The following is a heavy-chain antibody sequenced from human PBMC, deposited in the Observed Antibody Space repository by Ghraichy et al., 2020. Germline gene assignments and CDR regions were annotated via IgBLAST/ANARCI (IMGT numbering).Heavy chain of an antibody. D-gene: IGHD1-1*01. Sequence: GESLNISCAASGFTFSTYWMIWVRQPPGKGLEWVANIKQDGSDKYYVESVKGRFTMSRDNAKNSLYLQMNSLRAEDTARYYWAGGRQRTAPFDIWGQGTMVTVSS. CDR3: AGGRQRTAPFDI. CDR1: GFTFSTYW. V-gene: IGHV3-7*04. J-gene: IGHJ3*02. CDR2: IKQDGSDK.